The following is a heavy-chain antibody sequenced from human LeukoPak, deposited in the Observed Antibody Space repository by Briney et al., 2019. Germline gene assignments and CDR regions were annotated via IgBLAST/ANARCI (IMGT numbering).Heavy chain of an antibody. D-gene: IGHD2-2*01. CDR2: IYTSGST. CDR3: ARVTSIVVVPAAIDL. V-gene: IGHV4-61*02. J-gene: IGHJ2*01. CDR1: GGSISSGSNY. Sequence: SETLSLTCTVSGGSISSGSNYWSWIRQPAGKGLEWIGRIYTSGSTNYNPSLKSRVTISVDTSKNQFSLKLSSVTAADTAVYYCARVTSIVVVPAAIDLWGRGTLVTVSS.